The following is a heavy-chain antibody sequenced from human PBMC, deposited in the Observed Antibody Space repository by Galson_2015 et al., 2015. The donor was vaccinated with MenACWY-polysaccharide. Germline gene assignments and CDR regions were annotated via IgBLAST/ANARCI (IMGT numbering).Heavy chain of an antibody. D-gene: IGHD3-10*01. J-gene: IGHJ6*02. CDR2: IYYSGST. V-gene: IGHV4-59*01. CDR3: AREVMVRGVPYGMDV. Sequence: GTLSLHCPVSGGSISSYYWSWLRQPPGKGLEWIGYIYYSGSTNYNPSLKSRVTISVDTSKNQFSLKLSSVTAADTAVYYCAREVMVRGVPYGMDVWGQGTTVTVSS. CDR1: GGSISSYY.